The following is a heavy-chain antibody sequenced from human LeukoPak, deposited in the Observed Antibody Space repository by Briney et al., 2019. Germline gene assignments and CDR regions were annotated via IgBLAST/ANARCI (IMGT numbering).Heavy chain of an antibody. J-gene: IGHJ4*02. CDR2: IYYSGTT. CDR1: AGSISTYY. CDR3: ARTSKPWTFDY. V-gene: IGHV4-59*01. Sequence: SETLSLTCTVYAGSISTYYWSWIRQPPGKGLEWIGYIYYSGTTNYNPSLKSRVTTSLDTSKNQFFLKLTSVTAADAAVFYCARTSKPWTFDYWGQGTLVTVSS. D-gene: IGHD3/OR15-3a*01.